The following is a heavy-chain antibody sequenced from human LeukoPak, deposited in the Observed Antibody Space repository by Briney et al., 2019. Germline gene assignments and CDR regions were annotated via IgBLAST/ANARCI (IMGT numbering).Heavy chain of an antibody. CDR2: INPNCGGT. J-gene: IGHJ4*02. V-gene: IGHV1-2*02. CDR3: ARGTYCSGGSCYSVYFDY. CDR1: GYTFTGYY. D-gene: IGHD2-15*01. Sequence: ASVKVSCKASGYTFTGYYMHWVRQAPGQGLEWMGWINPNCGGTNYAQKFQGRVTMTRDTSISTAYMELSRLRSDDTAVYYCARGTYCSGGSCYSVYFDYWGQGTLVTVSS.